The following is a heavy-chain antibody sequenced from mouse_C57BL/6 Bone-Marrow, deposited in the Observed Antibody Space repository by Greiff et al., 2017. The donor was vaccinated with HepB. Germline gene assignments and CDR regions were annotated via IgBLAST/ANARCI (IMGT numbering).Heavy chain of an antibody. D-gene: IGHD2-4*01. J-gene: IGHJ3*01. CDR1: GYTFTSYW. V-gene: IGHV1-55*01. CDR2: IYPGSGST. CDR3: ARRGTIYYDYEFAY. Sequence: QVQLQQSGAELVKPGASVKMSCKASGYTFTSYWITWVKQRPGQGLEWIGDIYPGSGSTNYNEKFKSKATLTVDTSSSTAYMQLSSLTSEDSAVYYCARRGTIYYDYEFAYWGQGTLVTVSA.